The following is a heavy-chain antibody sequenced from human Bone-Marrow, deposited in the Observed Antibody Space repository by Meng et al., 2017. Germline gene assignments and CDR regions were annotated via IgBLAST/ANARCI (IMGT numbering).Heavy chain of an antibody. Sequence: ASVKVSCKASGYTFTSYDINWVRQATGQGLEWMGWMNPNSGNTGYAQKFQGRVTITRNTFISTAYMELSSLRSEDTAVYYCARGGIAAAAIDYWGQGTLVTVSS. CDR1: GYTFTSYD. CDR2: MNPNSGNT. J-gene: IGHJ4*02. CDR3: ARGGIAAAAIDY. D-gene: IGHD6-13*01. V-gene: IGHV1-8*03.